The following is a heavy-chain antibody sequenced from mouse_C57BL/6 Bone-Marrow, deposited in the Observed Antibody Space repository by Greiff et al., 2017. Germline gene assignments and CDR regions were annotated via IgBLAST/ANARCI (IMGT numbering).Heavy chain of an antibody. CDR2: ISGGGGNT. J-gene: IGHJ4*01. V-gene: IGHV5-9*01. CDR3: ARRGNYYGSRVYAMDY. CDR1: GFTFSSYT. Sequence: EVQVVESGGGLVKPGGSLKLSCAASGFTFSSYTMSWVRQTPEKRLEWVATISGGGGNTYYPDSVKGRFTISRDNAKNTLYLQMSSLRSEDTALYYCARRGNYYGSRVYAMDYWGQGTSVTVSS. D-gene: IGHD1-1*01.